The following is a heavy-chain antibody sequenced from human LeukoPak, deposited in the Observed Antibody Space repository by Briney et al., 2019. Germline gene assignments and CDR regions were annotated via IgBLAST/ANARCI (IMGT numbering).Heavy chain of an antibody. J-gene: IGHJ6*02. CDR2: IIPIFGTA. CDR1: GGAFSSYA. V-gene: IGHV1-69*13. D-gene: IGHD6-19*01. CDR3: ARDRVRAVAGDRYYYYGMDV. Sequence: ASVKVSCKASGGAFSSYAISWVRQAPGQGLEWMGGIIPIFGTANYAQKFQGRVTITADESTSTAYMELSSLRSEDTAVYYCARDRVRAVAGDRYYYYGMDVWGQGTTVTVSS.